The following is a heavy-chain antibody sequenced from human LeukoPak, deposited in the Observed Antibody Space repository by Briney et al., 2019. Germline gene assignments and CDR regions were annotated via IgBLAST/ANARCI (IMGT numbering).Heavy chain of an antibody. J-gene: IGHJ6*03. CDR1: GFTFSSYS. V-gene: IGHV3-21*01. D-gene: IGHD3-10*01. CDR3: ARDRSGAVWFGQNYYYYMDV. CDR2: ISSSSSYI. Sequence: GGSLRLSCAASGFTFSSYSMNWVRQAPGKRLEWVSSISSSSSYIYYADSVKGRFTISRDNAKNSLYLQMNSLRAEDTAVYYCARDRSGAVWFGQNYYYYMDVWGKGTTVTVSS.